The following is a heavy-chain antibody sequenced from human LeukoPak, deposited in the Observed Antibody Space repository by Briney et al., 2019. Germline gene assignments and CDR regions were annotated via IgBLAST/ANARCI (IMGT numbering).Heavy chain of an antibody. Sequence: GGSLRLSCAASGFTFSSYGMHWVRQAPGKGLEWVAVISYDGSNKYYADSVKGRFTISRDNSKNTLYLQMNSLRAEDTAVYYCARDPSPATIGAFDIWGQGTMVTVSS. CDR2: ISYDGSNK. CDR3: ARDPSPATIGAFDI. CDR1: GFTFSSYG. D-gene: IGHD5-12*01. J-gene: IGHJ3*02. V-gene: IGHV3-30*19.